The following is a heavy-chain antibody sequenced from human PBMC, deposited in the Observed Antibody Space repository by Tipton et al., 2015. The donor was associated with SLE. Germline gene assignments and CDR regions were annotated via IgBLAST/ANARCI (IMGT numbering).Heavy chain of an antibody. CDR2: ISSSSSTI. V-gene: IGHV3-48*01. Sequence: SLRLSCAASGFTFSSYSMNWVRQAPGRGLEWVSYISSSSSTIYYADSVKGRFTISRDNAKNSLYLQMSSLRAEDTAVYYCVPRGAAAEYDYWGQGTLVTVSS. D-gene: IGHD6-13*01. CDR3: VPRGAAAEYDY. CDR1: GFTFSSYS. J-gene: IGHJ4*02.